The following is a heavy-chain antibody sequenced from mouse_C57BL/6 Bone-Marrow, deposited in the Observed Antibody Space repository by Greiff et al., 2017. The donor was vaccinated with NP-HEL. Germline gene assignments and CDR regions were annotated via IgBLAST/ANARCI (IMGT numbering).Heavy chain of an antibody. V-gene: IGHV1-81*01. Sequence: VKLQESGAELARPGASVKLSCKASGYTFTSYGISWVKQRPGQGLEWIGEIYPRSGNTYYNEKFKGKATLTADKSSSTAYMELRSLTSEDSAVYFCAPYHFDYWGQGPTLTVSS. D-gene: IGHD2-10*01. J-gene: IGHJ2*01. CDR1: GYTFTSYG. CDR2: IYPRSGNT. CDR3: APYHFDY.